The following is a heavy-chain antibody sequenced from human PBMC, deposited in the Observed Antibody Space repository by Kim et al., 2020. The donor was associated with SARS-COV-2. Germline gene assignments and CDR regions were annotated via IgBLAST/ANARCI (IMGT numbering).Heavy chain of an antibody. V-gene: IGHV1-3*01. CDR1: GYTFTSYA. D-gene: IGHD5-12*01. J-gene: IGHJ4*02. Sequence: ASVKISCKASGYTFTSYAMHWVRQAPGQRLEWMGWINAGNGNTKYSQKFQGRVTITRDTSASTAYMELSSLRSEDTAVYYCARSPDIVATISLDYWGQGTLVTVSS. CDR3: ARSPDIVATISLDY. CDR2: INAGNGNT.